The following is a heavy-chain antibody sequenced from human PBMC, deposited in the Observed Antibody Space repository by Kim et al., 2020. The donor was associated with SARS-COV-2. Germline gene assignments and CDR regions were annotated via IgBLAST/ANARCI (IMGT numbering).Heavy chain of an antibody. J-gene: IGHJ6*01. CDR1: GFTFSSYA. CDR3: ARVGYSSSWYSVEYYYY. CDR2: ISYDGSNK. D-gene: IGHD6-13*01. Sequence: GGYLRLSCAASGFTFSSYAMHWVRQAPGKGLEWVAVISYDGSNKYYADSVKGRFTISRDNSKNTLYLQMNSLRAEDTAVYYCARVGYSSSWYSVEYYYY. V-gene: IGHV3-30*04.